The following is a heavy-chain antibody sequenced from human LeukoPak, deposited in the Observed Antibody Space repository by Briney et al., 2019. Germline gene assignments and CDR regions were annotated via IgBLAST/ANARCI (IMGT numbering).Heavy chain of an antibody. V-gene: IGHV1-8*01. Sequence: GASVKVSCKASGYTFTSYDLNWVRQATGQGLEWMGWINPDNDDSGYAQKLQGRVTISRDTSRNTVYMELSNLTSEDTAVYYCAKGRSSTSMYYYYHMDVWGKGTTVTVSP. CDR1: GYTFTSYD. D-gene: IGHD6-13*01. J-gene: IGHJ6*04. CDR2: INPDNDDS. CDR3: AKGRSSTSMYYYYHMDV.